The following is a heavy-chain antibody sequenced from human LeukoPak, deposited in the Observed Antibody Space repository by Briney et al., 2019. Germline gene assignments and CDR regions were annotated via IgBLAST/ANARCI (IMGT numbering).Heavy chain of an antibody. J-gene: IGHJ3*02. CDR1: GFTFSSYS. CDR2: ISSSSSYI. Sequence: GGSLRLSCAASGFTFSSYSMNWVRQAPGKGLEWVSSISSSSSYIYYADSVKGRFTISRDNAKNSLYLQMNSLRAEDTAVYYCAREGVLRHNTFDIWGQGTMVTVSA. V-gene: IGHV3-21*01. CDR3: AREGVLRHNTFDI. D-gene: IGHD2/OR15-2a*01.